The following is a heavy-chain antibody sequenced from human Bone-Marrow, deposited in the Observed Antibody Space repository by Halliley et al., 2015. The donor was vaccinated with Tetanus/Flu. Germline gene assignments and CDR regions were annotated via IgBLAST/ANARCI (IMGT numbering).Heavy chain of an antibody. V-gene: IGHV4-59*01. CDR2: NFFGGAT. CDR3: ARDAGWAAVAPRGFDY. J-gene: IGHJ4*02. Sequence: YNFFGGATTNNPSLKSRVPMSVDTSKDQFSLKLSSVGAGDPAVYYCARDAGWAAVAPRGFDYWGQGPLVTVSS. D-gene: IGHD6-19*01.